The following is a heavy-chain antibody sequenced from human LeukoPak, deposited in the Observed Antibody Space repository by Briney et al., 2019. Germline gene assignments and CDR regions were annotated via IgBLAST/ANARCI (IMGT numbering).Heavy chain of an antibody. CDR2: ISSSSSYI. V-gene: IGHV3-21*01. Sequence: GGSLRLSCAASGFTFSSYSMNWVRQAPGKGLEWVSSISSSSSYIYYADSVKGRFTISRDNAKNSLYLQMNSLRAEDTAVYYCARGGGDSSGYYFPDIPDAFDIWGQGTMVTVSS. D-gene: IGHD3-22*01. CDR3: ARGGGDSSGYYFPDIPDAFDI. CDR1: GFTFSSYS. J-gene: IGHJ3*02.